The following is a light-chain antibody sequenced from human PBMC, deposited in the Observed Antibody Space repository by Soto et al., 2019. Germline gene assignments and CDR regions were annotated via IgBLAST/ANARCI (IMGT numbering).Light chain of an antibody. CDR3: QQFDDPVN. CDR1: QAVNSY. CDR2: GAS. J-gene: IGKJ5*01. V-gene: IGKV3-20*01. Sequence: EVVMTQSPATLSVSPGERATLSCRASQAVNSYLAWYQQKPGQAPRLLIFGASDRATGTPDRFSGSGSGTDFTLTISRLEPEDSAVYYCQQFDDPVNCGQGTRLEIK.